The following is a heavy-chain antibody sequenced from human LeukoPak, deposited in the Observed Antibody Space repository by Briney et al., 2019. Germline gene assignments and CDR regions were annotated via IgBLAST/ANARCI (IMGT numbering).Heavy chain of an antibody. V-gene: IGHV3-23*01. D-gene: IGHD2-15*01. Sequence: GGSLRLSCAASGFTFSSYAMSWVRQAPGKGLEWVSAISGSGGSTYYADSVKGRFTISRDNSKNTLYLQMNSLRAEDTAVYYCAKDRVRYCSGGSCYPLDYWGQGTLVTVSS. CDR3: AKDRVRYCSGGSCYPLDY. CDR2: ISGSGGST. CDR1: GFTFSSYA. J-gene: IGHJ4*02.